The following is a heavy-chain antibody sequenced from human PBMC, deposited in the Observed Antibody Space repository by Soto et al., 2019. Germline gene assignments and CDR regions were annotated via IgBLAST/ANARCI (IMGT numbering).Heavy chain of an antibody. J-gene: IGHJ5*02. V-gene: IGHV4-30-4*01. CDR3: VSSCSSTKCNWFDP. CDR2: IYYSGST. Sequence: SETLSLTCTVSGGSISSGGYYWSWIRQPPGKGLEWIGYIYYSGSTYYNPSLKSRITMSVDTSKNQFSLKMSSVTAADTAIYYCVSSCSSTKCNWFDPWGQGTLVTVSS. CDR1: GGSISSGGYY. D-gene: IGHD2-2*01.